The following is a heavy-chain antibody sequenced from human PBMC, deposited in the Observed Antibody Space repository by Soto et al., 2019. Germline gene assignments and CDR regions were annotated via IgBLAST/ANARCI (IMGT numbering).Heavy chain of an antibody. D-gene: IGHD3-10*01. V-gene: IGHV3-7*04. J-gene: IGHJ2*01. CDR1: GFTFRSYW. Sequence: EVQLVESGGGLVQPGGSLRLSCAASGFTFRSYWMSWVRQAPGKGLEWVANIKEDGREKYYVDSVNGRFTISRDNVDNSGFLQMNSLRAENSAVYCCAGGRYGFDLWGRGTLLTVSS. CDR2: IKEDGREK. CDR3: AGGRYGFDL.